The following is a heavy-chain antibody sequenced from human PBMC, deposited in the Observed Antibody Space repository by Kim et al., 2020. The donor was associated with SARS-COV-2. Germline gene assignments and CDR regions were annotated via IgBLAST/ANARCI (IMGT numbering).Heavy chain of an antibody. CDR2: INPIFGTA. CDR1: GGTFSSYA. V-gene: IGHV1-69*13. D-gene: IGHD3-10*01. J-gene: IGHJ3*02. Sequence: SVKVSCKASGGTFSSYAISWVRQAPGQGLEWMGGINPIFGTANYAQNFQGRVTITADESTSTAYMELSSLRSEDTAVYYCARDHTSMVRGVKRGGDAFDIWGQGTMGTVSS. CDR3: ARDHTSMVRGVKRGGDAFDI.